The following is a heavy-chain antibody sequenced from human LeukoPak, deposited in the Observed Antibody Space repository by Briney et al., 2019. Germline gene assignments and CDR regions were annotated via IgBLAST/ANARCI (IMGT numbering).Heavy chain of an antibody. CDR2: MNPNSGNT. J-gene: IGHJ5*02. CDR1: GYTFTSYD. D-gene: IGHD3-10*01. CDR3: ARGQSGSGSYVWFDP. Sequence: GASVKASCKASGYTFTSYDINWVRQATGQGLEWMGWMNPNSGNTGYAQKFQGRVTMTRNTSISTAYMELSSLRSEDTAVYYCARGQSGSGSYVWFDPWGQGTLVTVSS. V-gene: IGHV1-8*01.